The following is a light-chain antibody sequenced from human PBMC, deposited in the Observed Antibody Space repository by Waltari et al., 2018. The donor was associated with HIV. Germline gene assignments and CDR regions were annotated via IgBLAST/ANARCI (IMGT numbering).Light chain of an antibody. CDR1: RRDIGNYTL. V-gene: IGLV2-23*01. CDR3: SSYGGSSNWL. CDR2: EGI. J-gene: IGLJ2*01. Sequence: QSALTQPASVSGSPGQSTTISCTGTRRDIGNYTLVSWYQQHPGKAPKLIIYEGIKRPSGVSNRISGSKSANTASLTISGLQAEDEADYFCSSYGGSSNWLFGGGTKLTVL.